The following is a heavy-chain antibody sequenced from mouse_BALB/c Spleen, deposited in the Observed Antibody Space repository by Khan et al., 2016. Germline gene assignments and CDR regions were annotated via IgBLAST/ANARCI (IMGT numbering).Heavy chain of an antibody. D-gene: IGHD1-2*01. CDR1: GYAFTNYL. Sequence: QVQLQQSGAELVRPGTSVKVSCKASGYAFTNYLIEWIKQRPGQGLEWIGVINPGGGGTNYTEKFKDMATLTADTSSSTAYMQLSSLSSDDSAVYFCARSYYGYGFVYWGQGTLVTVSA. J-gene: IGHJ3*01. CDR3: ARSYYGYGFVY. CDR2: INPGGGGT. V-gene: IGHV1-54*01.